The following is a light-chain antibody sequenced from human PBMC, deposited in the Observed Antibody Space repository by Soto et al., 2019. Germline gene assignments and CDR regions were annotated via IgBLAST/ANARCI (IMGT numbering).Light chain of an antibody. CDR3: QQYDSYPLT. CDR2: KAS. V-gene: IGKV1-5*03. J-gene: IGKJ4*01. CDR1: QSLSSW. Sequence: DIQMTQSPSTLSASVGDRVTITCRASQSLSSWLAWFQQKPGKAPHLLIYKASTLESGVPSRFSGSGSGTEFTLAVSSLQPDDFATYYCQQYDSYPLTFGGGTKVEVK.